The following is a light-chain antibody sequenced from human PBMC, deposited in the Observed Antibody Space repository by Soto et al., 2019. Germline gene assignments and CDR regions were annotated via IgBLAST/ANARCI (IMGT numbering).Light chain of an antibody. Sequence: QSALTQPPSASGSPGQSVAISCTGTSSDVGGYNYVSWYQQHPGKAPKLMIYEVNKRPSGVPDRFSGSKSGTSASLAISGLQSEDEAHYYCAAWDDSLYGWVFGGGTKLTVL. CDR2: EVN. J-gene: IGLJ3*02. CDR3: AAWDDSLYGWV. CDR1: SSDVGGYNY. V-gene: IGLV2-8*01.